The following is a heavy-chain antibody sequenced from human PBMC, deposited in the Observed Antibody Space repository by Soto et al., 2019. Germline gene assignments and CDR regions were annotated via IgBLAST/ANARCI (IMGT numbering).Heavy chain of an antibody. CDR3: ARMSNYPNWFDP. Sequence: TSVKVSCKDSGYTYTNYGISWVRQAPGQGLEWMGWISAYNGNTDYAQKLQGRVTMTTDTSTSTAYMELRSLRSDDTAVYYCARMSNYPNWFDPWGQGTLVTVSS. CDR2: ISAYNGNT. D-gene: IGHD1-7*01. J-gene: IGHJ5*02. V-gene: IGHV1-18*01. CDR1: GYTYTNYG.